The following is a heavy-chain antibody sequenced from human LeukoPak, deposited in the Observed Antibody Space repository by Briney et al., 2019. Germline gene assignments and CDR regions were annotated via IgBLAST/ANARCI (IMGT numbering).Heavy chain of an antibody. CDR2: IIPILGIA. Sequence: SVKVSCKASGGTFSSYAISWVRQAPGQGLEWMGRIIPILGIANYAQKFQGRVTITADKSTSTAYMELSSLRSEDTAVYYCARVMGYSSSSGEGYWGQGTLVTVSS. CDR3: ARVMGYSSSSGEGY. J-gene: IGHJ4*02. V-gene: IGHV1-69*04. CDR1: GGTFSSYA. D-gene: IGHD6-6*01.